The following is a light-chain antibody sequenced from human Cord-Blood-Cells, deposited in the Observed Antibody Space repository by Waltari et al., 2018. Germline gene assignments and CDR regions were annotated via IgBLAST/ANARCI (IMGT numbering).Light chain of an antibody. CDR3: SSYTSSNTLVV. V-gene: IGLV2-14*01. CDR2: DVS. Sequence: QSALTQPASVSGSPGQSITISCTGTSSDVGGYNYVSWYHQPPGNAPKPMIYDVSNRPSGVSNRFSASKSGNTASLTISGLQAEDEADYYCSSYTSSNTLVVFGTGTKVTVL. J-gene: IGLJ1*01. CDR1: SSDVGGYNY.